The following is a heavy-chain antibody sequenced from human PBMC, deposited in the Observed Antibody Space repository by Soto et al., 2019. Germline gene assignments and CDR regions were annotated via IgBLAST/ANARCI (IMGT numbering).Heavy chain of an antibody. Sequence: GSSVKVSCKASEGSFSGYAISWVRKAPGQGLEWMGGIIPIFGTANYAQKFQGRVTITADESTSTAYMELSSLRSEDTAVYYCATYYDSSGYYYYYYGMDVWGQGTTVTFSS. J-gene: IGHJ6*02. CDR3: ATYYDSSGYYYYYYGMDV. D-gene: IGHD3-22*01. CDR1: EGSFSGYA. V-gene: IGHV1-69*13. CDR2: IIPIFGTA.